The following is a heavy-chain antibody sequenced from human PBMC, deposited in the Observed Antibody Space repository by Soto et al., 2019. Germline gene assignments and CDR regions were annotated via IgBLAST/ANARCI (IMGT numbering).Heavy chain of an antibody. J-gene: IGHJ4*02. CDR3: AQGIAAAEPFDY. CDR1: GYTFTGYY. V-gene: IGHV1-2*04. Sequence: ASVKVSCKASGYTFTGYYMHWVRQAPGQGLEWMGWINPNSGGTNYAQKFQGWVTMTGDTSISTAYMELSRLRSDDTAVYYCAQGIAAAEPFDYWGKGTLVTVSS. CDR2: INPNSGGT. D-gene: IGHD6-13*01.